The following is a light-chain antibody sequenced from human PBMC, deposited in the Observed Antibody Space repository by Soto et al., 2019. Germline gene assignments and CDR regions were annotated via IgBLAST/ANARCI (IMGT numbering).Light chain of an antibody. Sequence: QSVLTQAPSASGTPGQRVTISCSGSSSNIGSNTVNWFQQLPGTAPKLLLYSNNQRPSGVPDRFSGSKSGTSASLAISGLQSEDEADYYCAAWDDSLTAWVFGGGTKVTVL. J-gene: IGLJ3*02. CDR3: AAWDDSLTAWV. CDR2: SNN. V-gene: IGLV1-44*01. CDR1: SSNIGSNT.